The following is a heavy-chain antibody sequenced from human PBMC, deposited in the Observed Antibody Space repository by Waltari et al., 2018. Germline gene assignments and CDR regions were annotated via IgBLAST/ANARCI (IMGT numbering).Heavy chain of an antibody. CDR1: GYSFTSYW. D-gene: IGHD3-3*01. CDR3: ARSPDFWSGPFDY. CDR2: IGPGEPDN. Sequence: EVQLVQSGAEVKKPGESLKISCKGSGYSFTSYWIGWVRQMPGKGLVSMGIIGPGEPDNRYGPSFQGKVTLSADRAISTADLQWSSLKASDTAMYYCARSPDFWSGPFDYWGQGTLVTVSS. J-gene: IGHJ4*02. V-gene: IGHV5-51*01.